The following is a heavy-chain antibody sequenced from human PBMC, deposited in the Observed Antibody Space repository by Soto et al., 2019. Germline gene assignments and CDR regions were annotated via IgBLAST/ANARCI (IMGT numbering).Heavy chain of an antibody. Sequence: PGGSMRLSCVASGFSFSNHHVNWIRQAPGKGLEWVSYISISSDYKHYADSVRGRFTVSRDNARNSLYLQMNSLRDEDTAVYYCARDIWEYGSNWFDPWGQGTLVTVSS. CDR2: ISISSDYK. CDR3: ARDIWEYGSNWFDP. V-gene: IGHV3-48*02. D-gene: IGHD3-10*01. J-gene: IGHJ5*02. CDR1: GFSFSNHH.